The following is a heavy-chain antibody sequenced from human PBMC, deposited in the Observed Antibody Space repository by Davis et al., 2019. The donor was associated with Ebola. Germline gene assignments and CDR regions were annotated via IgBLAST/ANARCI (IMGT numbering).Heavy chain of an antibody. J-gene: IGHJ4*02. CDR2: IKSKTDGGTA. D-gene: IGHD6-13*01. V-gene: IGHV3-15*01. CDR1: GVTFSTSW. Sequence: GESLKISCAASGVTFSTSWMSWVRQAPGKGLEWVGRIKSKTDGGTADYAAPVKTRFTISRDDSKNTLYLQMNSLKSEDTAVYYCTRTPAAGLWGQGTLVTVSS. CDR3: TRTPAAGL.